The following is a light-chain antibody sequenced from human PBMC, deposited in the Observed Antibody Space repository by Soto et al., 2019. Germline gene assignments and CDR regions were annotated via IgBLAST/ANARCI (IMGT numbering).Light chain of an antibody. V-gene: IGLV2-14*01. CDR2: EVT. Sequence: QSALTQPASVSGSPGQSITISCTGTSSDIGGYNYVSWYQQHPGRAPRLIIYEVTNRPSGVSNRFSASKSGNTASLTISGLQAEDESDYYCTSYTPIVTLGSVFGTGTKLTVL. J-gene: IGLJ1*01. CDR3: TSYTPIVTLGSV. CDR1: SSDIGGYNY.